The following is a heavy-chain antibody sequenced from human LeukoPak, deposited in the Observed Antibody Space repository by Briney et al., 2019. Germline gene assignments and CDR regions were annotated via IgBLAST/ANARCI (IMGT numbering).Heavy chain of an antibody. CDR1: GFTFSSYS. CDR2: ISNTGTYT. D-gene: IGHD2-15*01. Sequence: GGSLRLSCAASGFTFSSYSMNWVRQAPGKGLEWVSSISNTGTYTDYADSVKGRFTISRDNAKSSLYLQMNTLRAEDTALYFCARDKVLVAPTNHPFVGWFDPWGQGALVTVSS. CDR3: ARDKVLVAPTNHPFVGWFDP. V-gene: IGHV3-21*01. J-gene: IGHJ5*02.